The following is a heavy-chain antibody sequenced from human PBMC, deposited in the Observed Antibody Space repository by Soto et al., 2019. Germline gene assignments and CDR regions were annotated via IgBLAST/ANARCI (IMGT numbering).Heavy chain of an antibody. V-gene: IGHV1-69*01. J-gene: IGHJ6*02. CDR3: ARDGHGEGDYYYGMDV. CDR1: GGTFSSYA. D-gene: IGHD4-17*01. Sequence: QVQLVQSGAEVKKPGSSVKVSCTASGGTFSSYAISWVRQAPGQGLEWMGGIIPIFGTANYAQKFQGRVTITADESTSTAYMELSSLRSEDTAVYYCARDGHGEGDYYYGMDVWGQGTTVTVSS. CDR2: IIPIFGTA.